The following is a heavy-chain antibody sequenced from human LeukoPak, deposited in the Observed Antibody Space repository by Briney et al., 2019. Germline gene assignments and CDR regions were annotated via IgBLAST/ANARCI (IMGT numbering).Heavy chain of an antibody. Sequence: PSETLSLTCTVSGGSISSSSYYWGWIRQPPGKGLEWIGSIYYSGSTYYTPSLKSRVTISVDTSKNQFALKLSSVTAADTAVYYCARDPTYEYFDYWGQGNLVTVSS. CDR1: GGSISSSSYY. CDR2: IYYSGST. V-gene: IGHV4-39*06. D-gene: IGHD3-16*01. CDR3: ARDPTYEYFDY. J-gene: IGHJ4*02.